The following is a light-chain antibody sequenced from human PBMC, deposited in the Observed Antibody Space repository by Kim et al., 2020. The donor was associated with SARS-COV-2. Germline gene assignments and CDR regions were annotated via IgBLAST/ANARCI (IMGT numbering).Light chain of an antibody. Sequence: PGERATPSCMASQSVSSSYLACYQQKPGQAPRLLIYGASSRATGIPDRFSGSGSGTDFTLTISRLEPEDFAVYYCQQYGSSTGYTFGQGTKLEI. J-gene: IGKJ2*01. V-gene: IGKV3-20*01. CDR1: QSVSSSY. CDR3: QQYGSSTGYT. CDR2: GAS.